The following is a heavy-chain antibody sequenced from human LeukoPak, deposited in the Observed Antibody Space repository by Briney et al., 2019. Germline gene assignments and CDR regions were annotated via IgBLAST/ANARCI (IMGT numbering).Heavy chain of an antibody. CDR2: IGASGGST. CDR3: AKAEGYDILTGLDY. J-gene: IGHJ4*02. CDR1: GFTFSSYA. V-gene: IGHV3-23*01. D-gene: IGHD3-9*01. Sequence: GGSLRLSCATSGFTFSSYAMSWVRQAPGKGLERVSGIGASGGSTYYADSVKGRFTISRDNSKNTLYLQMNSLRTEDAAVYYCAKAEGYDILTGLDYWGQGTLVTVSS.